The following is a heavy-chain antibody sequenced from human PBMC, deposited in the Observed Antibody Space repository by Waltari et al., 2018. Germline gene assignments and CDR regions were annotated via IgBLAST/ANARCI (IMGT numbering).Heavy chain of an antibody. CDR1: GYSISSGYY. CDR3: ARREATPYYFDY. V-gene: IGHV4-38-2*01. Sequence: QVQLQESGPGLVKPSETLSLTCAVSGYSISSGYYWGWIRQPPGEGLEWIGSIYHSGSTCCHRSPTGRFTISVGTSQTQFSRRLSSVTAADTAVYYCARREATPYYFDYWGQGTLVTVSS. CDR2: IYHSGST. J-gene: IGHJ4*02. D-gene: IGHD5-12*01.